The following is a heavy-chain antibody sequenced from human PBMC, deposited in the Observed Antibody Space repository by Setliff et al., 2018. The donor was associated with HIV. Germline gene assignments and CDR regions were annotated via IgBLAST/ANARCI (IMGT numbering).Heavy chain of an antibody. CDR3: ARQFSNSFDY. CDR2: VSPYDLSE. J-gene: IGHJ4*02. V-gene: IGHV1-2*02. D-gene: IGHD7-27*01. CDR1: GYTFIDYF. Sequence: ASVKVSCKVSGYTFIDYFIHWVRQAPGQGLEWMGWVSPYDLSERISQRFRGGVTMTRDTSINAAYLDLSGLTSDDTAVYYCARQFSNSFDYWGQGALVTVSS.